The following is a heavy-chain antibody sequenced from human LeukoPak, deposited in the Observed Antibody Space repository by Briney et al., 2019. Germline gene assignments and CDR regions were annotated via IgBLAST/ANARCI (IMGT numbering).Heavy chain of an antibody. Sequence: GGSLRLSCAASGFTFSSNAMSWVRQAPGKGLEWVSAISGSGGSTYYADSVKGRFTISRDNSKNTLYLQMNSLRAEDTAVYYCAKDNAGDSNGYPHFWGQGTLVTVSS. D-gene: IGHD3-22*01. CDR2: ISGSGGST. CDR3: AKDNAGDSNGYPHF. CDR1: GFTFSSNA. J-gene: IGHJ4*02. V-gene: IGHV3-23*01.